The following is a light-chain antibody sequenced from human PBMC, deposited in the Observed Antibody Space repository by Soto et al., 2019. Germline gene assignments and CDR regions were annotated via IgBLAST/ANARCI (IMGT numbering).Light chain of an antibody. CDR3: QQYNNWPVT. J-gene: IGKJ5*01. CDR2: GAS. Sequence: EIVMTQSPATLSVSPGERVTLSCRASQSVSTNLAWYQQKPGQAPRLLIYGASTRATGISARFSGSGSGTEFTLTISSLQSEDFAVHYCQQYNNWPVTFGQGTRLEIK. V-gene: IGKV3-15*01. CDR1: QSVSTN.